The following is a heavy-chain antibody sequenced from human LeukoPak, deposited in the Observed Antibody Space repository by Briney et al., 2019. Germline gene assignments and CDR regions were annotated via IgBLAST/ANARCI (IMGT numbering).Heavy chain of an antibody. J-gene: IGHJ5*02. CDR3: TRQEYQLLFSGFDP. Sequence: PSETLSLTCTVSGGSISSNCYYCGWSRQPPGKGLEWVGSIYYGGSTYYNPSLKSRVTISVDTSKNQFSLKLSSVTAADTAVYYCTRQEYQLLFSGFDPWGQGTLVTVSS. CDR2: IYYGGST. D-gene: IGHD2-2*01. V-gene: IGHV4-39*01. CDR1: GGSISSNCYY.